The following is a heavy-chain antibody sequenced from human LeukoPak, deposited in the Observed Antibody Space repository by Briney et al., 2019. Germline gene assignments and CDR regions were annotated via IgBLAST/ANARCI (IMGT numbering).Heavy chain of an antibody. CDR2: ISYDGSNK. Sequence: GGSLRLSCAASGFTFSSYGMHWVRQAPGKGLEWVAVISYDGSNKYYADSAKGRFTISRDNSKNTLYLQMNSLRAEDTAVYYCAKDRGVGTYYYGMDVWGKGTTVTVSS. J-gene: IGHJ6*04. CDR1: GFTFSSYG. CDR3: AKDRGVGTYYYGMDV. D-gene: IGHD3-10*01. V-gene: IGHV3-30*18.